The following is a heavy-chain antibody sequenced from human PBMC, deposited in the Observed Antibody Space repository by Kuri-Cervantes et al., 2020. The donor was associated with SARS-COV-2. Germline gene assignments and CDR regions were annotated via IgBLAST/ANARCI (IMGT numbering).Heavy chain of an antibody. CDR2: ISSSGSTI. CDR3: ARDRYSSSWYFVSAFDI. D-gene: IGHD6-13*01. Sequence: GGSLRLSCAASGFTFSSYSMNWVRQAPGEGLEWVSYISSSGSTIYYADSVKGRFTISRDNAKNSLYLQMNSLRAEDTAVYYCARDRYSSSWYFVSAFDIWGQGTMVTVSS. CDR1: GFTFSSYS. V-gene: IGHV3-48*04. J-gene: IGHJ3*02.